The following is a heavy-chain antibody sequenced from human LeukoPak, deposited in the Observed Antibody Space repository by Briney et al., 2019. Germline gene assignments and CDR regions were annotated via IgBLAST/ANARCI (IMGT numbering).Heavy chain of an antibody. J-gene: IGHJ4*02. Sequence: SETLSLTCAVYGGSVSGYYWSWIRRPPGKGLEWIGEINHSGSTNYNPSLKSRVTISVDTSKNQFSLKLSSVTAADTAVYYCASGGSFQSFDYWGQGTLVTVSS. CDR2: INHSGST. CDR1: GGSVSGYY. V-gene: IGHV4-34*01. D-gene: IGHD3-10*01. CDR3: ASGGSFQSFDY.